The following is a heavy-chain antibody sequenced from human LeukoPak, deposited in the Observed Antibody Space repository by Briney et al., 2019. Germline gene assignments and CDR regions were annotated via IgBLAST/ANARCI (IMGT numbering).Heavy chain of an antibody. J-gene: IGHJ5*02. CDR2: INPNSGGT. D-gene: IGHD3-22*01. CDR1: GYTFTGYF. CDR3: ARVFNYYDTSGYYT. Sequence: ASVTVSCKASGYTFTGYFLHWVRQAPGQGLAWMGWINPNSGGTTFAKKFQSRVTMTRDTSISTAYMELSKLRSDDTAVYYCARVFNYYDTSGYYTWGQGTLVTVSS. V-gene: IGHV1-2*02.